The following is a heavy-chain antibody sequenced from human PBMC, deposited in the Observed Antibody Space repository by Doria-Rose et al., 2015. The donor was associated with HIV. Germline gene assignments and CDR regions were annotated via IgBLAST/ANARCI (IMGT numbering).Heavy chain of an antibody. CDR2: IFSDDER. D-gene: IGHD6-13*01. CDR3: ARIKSSRWYHKYYFDF. V-gene: IGHV2-26*01. CDR1: GVSLSSPGMG. Sequence: QITLKESGSVLVKPTETLTLTCTVSGVSLSSPGMGVSRIRQPPGKALEWLANIFSDDERSYKASLKSRLTISRGTSKSQVVLTMTDMDSVDTATYYCARIKSSRWYHKYYFDFWGQGTLVIVSA. J-gene: IGHJ4*02.